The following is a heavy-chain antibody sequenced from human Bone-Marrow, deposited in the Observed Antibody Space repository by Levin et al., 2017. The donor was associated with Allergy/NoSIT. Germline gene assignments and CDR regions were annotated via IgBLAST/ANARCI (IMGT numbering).Heavy chain of an antibody. CDR2: IYPGNSDT. J-gene: IGHJ4*02. Sequence: EASVKVSCKGSGYSFTNYWIGWVRQMPGKGLESMGNIYPGNSDTRYDPSFQGQVTISADKSISTAYLQWSSLKASDTAIYYCARHDGHSNQPDYWGQGTLVTVSS. D-gene: IGHD5-18*01. CDR3: ARHDGHSNQPDY. V-gene: IGHV5-51*01. CDR1: GYSFTNYW.